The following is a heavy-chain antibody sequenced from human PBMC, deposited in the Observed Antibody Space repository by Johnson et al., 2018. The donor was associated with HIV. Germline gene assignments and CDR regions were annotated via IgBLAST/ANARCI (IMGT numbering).Heavy chain of an antibody. D-gene: IGHD6-6*01. J-gene: IGHJ3*01. Sequence: VQLVESGGALVQPGRSLRLSCVASGFTFEDYAMYWVRQAPGKGLEWVSGISWTSDDIDYADSVKGRFTISRDNAKNSLYLQMNTLRPEDTALYYCASEVEYSILGGVWGQGTMVTVSS. CDR2: ISWTSDDI. V-gene: IGHV3-9*01. CDR1: GFTFEDYA. CDR3: ASEVEYSILGGV.